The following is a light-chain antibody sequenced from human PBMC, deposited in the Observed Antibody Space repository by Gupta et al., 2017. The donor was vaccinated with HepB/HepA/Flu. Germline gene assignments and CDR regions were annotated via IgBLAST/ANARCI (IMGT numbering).Light chain of an antibody. J-gene: IGLJ3*02. V-gene: IGLV2-14*03. Sequence: QSALTQPASVSGSPGQSITISCHGSSSDLGSYDAVSWYQQYAGKAPKLLISGVSNRPSGVAYRFSGSKSGNTASLTISGLQPEDEADYYCSSCRSGYTLVVFGGGTKLTVL. CDR1: SSDLGSYDA. CDR3: SSCRSGYTLVV. CDR2: GVS.